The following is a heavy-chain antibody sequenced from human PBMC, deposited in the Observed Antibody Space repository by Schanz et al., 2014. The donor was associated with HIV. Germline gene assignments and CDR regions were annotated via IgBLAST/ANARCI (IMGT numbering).Heavy chain of an antibody. CDR1: GYTCPNYG. CDR2: ISGYIGTT. CDR3: ARGYCGGGTCYSGEY. V-gene: IGHV1-18*01. D-gene: IGHD2-15*01. Sequence: AEVKKPGASLTVSCNSSGYTCPNYGINVFLPSPGQGLEWMGWISGYIGTTNYAQNIQVRVTMTTDTLGTTVYMELRSLRSDRTTGYYCARGYCGGGTCYSGEYWGQGTLGNVSS. J-gene: IGHJ4*02.